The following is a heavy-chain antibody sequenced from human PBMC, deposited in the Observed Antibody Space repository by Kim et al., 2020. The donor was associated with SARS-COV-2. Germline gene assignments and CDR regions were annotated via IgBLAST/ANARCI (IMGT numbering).Heavy chain of an antibody. Sequence: GGSLRLSCAASGFTFDDYAMHWVRQAPGKGLEWVSLISGDGGSTYYADSVKGRFTISRDNSKNSLYLQMNSLRTEDTALYYCAKDISYYGSGSYYPNYFDYWGQGTLVTVSS. J-gene: IGHJ4*02. CDR3: AKDISYYGSGSYYPNYFDY. CDR2: ISGDGGST. D-gene: IGHD3-10*01. CDR1: GFTFDDYA. V-gene: IGHV3-43*02.